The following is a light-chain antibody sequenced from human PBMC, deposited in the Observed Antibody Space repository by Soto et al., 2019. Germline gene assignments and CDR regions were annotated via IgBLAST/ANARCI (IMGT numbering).Light chain of an antibody. CDR2: DVS. V-gene: IGLV2-14*01. Sequence: QSALTQPASVSGSPGQSITISCTGTSSDVGGYNYVSWYQQHPGKAPKLMIYDVSNRPSGVSNRFSGSKSGNTASLTISGLQAADEADYYCSSYTSSSFVVFGGGTKVTVL. CDR3: SSYTSSSFVV. CDR1: SSDVGGYNY. J-gene: IGLJ2*01.